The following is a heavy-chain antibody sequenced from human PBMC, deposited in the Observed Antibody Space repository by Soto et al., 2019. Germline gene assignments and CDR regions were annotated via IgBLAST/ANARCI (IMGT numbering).Heavy chain of an antibody. Sequence: VGSLRLSCAASGFTFSSYSMNWVRQAPGKGLEWVSSISSSSSYIYYADSVKGRFTISRDNAKNSLYLQMNSLRAEDTAVYYSARQVGAADRGGYFDYWGQGTLVTVS. CDR1: GFTFSSYS. D-gene: IGHD2-15*01. CDR2: ISSSSSYI. J-gene: IGHJ4*02. V-gene: IGHV3-21*01. CDR3: ARQVGAADRGGYFDY.